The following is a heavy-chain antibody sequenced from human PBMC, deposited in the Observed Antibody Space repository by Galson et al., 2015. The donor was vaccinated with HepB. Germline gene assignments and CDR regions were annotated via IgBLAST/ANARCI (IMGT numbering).Heavy chain of an antibody. D-gene: IGHD1-26*01. J-gene: IGHJ5*02. CDR2: IFSNDEK. CDR1: GFSLSNARMG. V-gene: IGHV2-26*01. Sequence: PALVKPTQTLTLTCTVSGFSLSNARMGVSWIRQPPGKALEWLAHIFSNDEKSYSTSLKSRPTISKDTSKSQVVLTMTNMDPVDTATYYCARIRYSGSYYSENWFDPWGQGTLVTVSS. CDR3: ARIRYSGSYYSENWFDP.